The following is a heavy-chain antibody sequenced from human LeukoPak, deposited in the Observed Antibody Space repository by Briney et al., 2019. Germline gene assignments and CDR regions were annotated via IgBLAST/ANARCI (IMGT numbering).Heavy chain of an antibody. D-gene: IGHD6-19*01. CDR1: GYTFSNYD. CDR3: AREMGLVAGHDAFDI. V-gene: IGHV1-8*01. J-gene: IGHJ3*02. CDR2: ANPKSGNT. Sequence: GASVKVSCKASGYTFSNYDINWVRQATGQGLEWMGWANPKSGNTGYAQKFQGRVTMTRDTSTNTAYMELSSLRSEDTAVYYCAREMGLVAGHDAFDIWGQGTMVTISP.